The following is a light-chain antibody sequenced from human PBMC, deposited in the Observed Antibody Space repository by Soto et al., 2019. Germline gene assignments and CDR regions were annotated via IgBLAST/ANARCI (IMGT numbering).Light chain of an antibody. CDR3: QQRSNWPHSIT. Sequence: EIVLTQSPGILSLSPGERASLSCRARQKISSTVLAWYQQKPGQAPRLLIYGASSRTTGIPDRFSGSGSETDFTLTISSLEPEDFAVYYCQQRSNWPHSITFGQGTRLEIK. V-gene: IGKV3D-20*02. J-gene: IGKJ5*01. CDR1: QKISSTV. CDR2: GAS.